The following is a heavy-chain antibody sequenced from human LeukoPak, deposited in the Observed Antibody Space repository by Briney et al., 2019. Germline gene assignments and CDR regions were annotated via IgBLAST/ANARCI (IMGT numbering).Heavy chain of an antibody. CDR1: GYTFTSYG. CDR2: ISAYNGNT. V-gene: IGHV1-18*01. CDR3: ARDANWNYYYYNYMDV. J-gene: IGHJ6*03. Sequence: ASVKVSCKASGYTFTSYGISWVRQAPGQGLEWMGWISAYNGNTNYAQKFQGRVTVTTDTSTSTAYMGLRSLRSDDTAVYYCARDANWNYYYYNYMDVWGTGTTVTVSS. D-gene: IGHD1-20*01.